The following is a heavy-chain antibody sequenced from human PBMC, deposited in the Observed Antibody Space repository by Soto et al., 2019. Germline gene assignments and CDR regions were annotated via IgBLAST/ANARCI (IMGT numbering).Heavy chain of an antibody. D-gene: IGHD1-7*01. J-gene: IGHJ5*02. Sequence: QVQLQESGPGLVKPSQTLSLTCTVSGGSISSGDYYWSWIRQPPGKGLEWIGYIYSSWSTYYNPYLNSRVTISVDTSKNQFSLKLRSVTAADTAVYYCARDSITGTTLGWFDPWGQGTLVTVSS. V-gene: IGHV4-30-4*01. CDR3: ARDSITGTTLGWFDP. CDR2: IYSSWST. CDR1: GGSISSGDYY.